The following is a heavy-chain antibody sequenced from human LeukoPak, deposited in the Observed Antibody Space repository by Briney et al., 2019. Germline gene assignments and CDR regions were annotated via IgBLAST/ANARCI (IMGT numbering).Heavy chain of an antibody. CDR1: GFTFSSHW. V-gene: IGHV3-7*01. CDR2: IKEGGSQK. Sequence: PGGSLRLSCAASGFTFSSHWMSWVRQAPGKGLEWVANIKEGGSQKYYVDSVKGRFTISRDNAKNSLYLQMNSLRVEDTAVYYCARNGRSGDYWGQGTLVTISS. D-gene: IGHD3-10*01. CDR3: ARNGRSGDY. J-gene: IGHJ4*02.